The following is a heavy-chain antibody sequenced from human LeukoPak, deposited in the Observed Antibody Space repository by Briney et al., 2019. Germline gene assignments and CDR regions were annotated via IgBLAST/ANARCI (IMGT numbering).Heavy chain of an antibody. CDR2: ISAYKGNT. J-gene: IGHJ3*01. CDR1: GYTFSTYG. D-gene: IGHD3-10*01. V-gene: IGHV1-18*01. CDR3: ARDLYYYGSGSYYDVFDV. Sequence: GASVKVSRKASGYTFSTYGISWVRQAPGQGLEWMGWISAYKGNTYYAQKLQGRVTMTTGTSTSTAYMELRSLRSDDTAIYYCARDLYYYGSGSYYDVFDVWGQGTMVTVSS.